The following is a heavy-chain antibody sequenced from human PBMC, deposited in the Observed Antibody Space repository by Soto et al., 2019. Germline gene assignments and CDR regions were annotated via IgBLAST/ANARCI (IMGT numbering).Heavy chain of an antibody. D-gene: IGHD5-18*01. V-gene: IGHV4-39*01. CDR2: IHYSGST. CDR3: ARQSTGYSAEGDY. CDR1: GGSISGSSFY. J-gene: IGHJ4*02. Sequence: QLQLQESGPRLVKPSETLSLTCTVSGGSISGSSFYWGWIRQRPGKGLESIATIHYSGSTYYNPSLKSRVTTSVDTSKNQFSLKSTPVTAADTAAYYCARQSTGYSAEGDYWGQGTLGTVSS.